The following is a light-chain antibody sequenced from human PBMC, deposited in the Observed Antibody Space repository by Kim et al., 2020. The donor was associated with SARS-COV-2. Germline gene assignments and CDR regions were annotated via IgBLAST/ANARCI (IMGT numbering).Light chain of an antibody. CDR2: EDN. J-gene: IGLJ3*02. CDR1: SGNIASNY. CDR3: QSYDDSNRWV. V-gene: IGLV6-57*02. Sequence: KTVTISCTGSSGNIASNYVQWYQQRPASAPTTVIYEDNERPSGVPDRFSGSIDSPSNSASLTISGLKTEDEAVYYCQSYDDSNRWVFGGGTQLTVL.